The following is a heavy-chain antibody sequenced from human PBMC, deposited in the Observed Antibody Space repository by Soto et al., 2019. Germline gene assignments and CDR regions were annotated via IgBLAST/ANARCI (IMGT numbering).Heavy chain of an antibody. CDR3: ARGYTVRAPRKGAFDI. CDR1: GGSFSGYY. D-gene: IGHD2-2*02. Sequence: SETLSLTCAVYGGSFSGYYWSWIRQPPGKGLEWIGEINHSGSTNYNPSLKSRVTISVDTSKNQFSLKLSSVTAADTAVYYCARGYTVRAPRKGAFDIWGQGTMVT. J-gene: IGHJ3*02. CDR2: INHSGST. V-gene: IGHV4-34*01.